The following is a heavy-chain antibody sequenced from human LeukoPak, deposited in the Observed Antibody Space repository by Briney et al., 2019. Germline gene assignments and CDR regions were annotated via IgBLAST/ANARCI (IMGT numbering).Heavy chain of an antibody. CDR3: ARGDGTGVDY. Sequence: SQTLSLTCTVSGGSISSGGYYWSWIRQPPGKGLEWIGYIYHSGSTYYNPSLKGRVTISVDRSKNQFSLKLSSVTAADTAVYYCARGDGTGVDYWGQGNLVTVSS. J-gene: IGHJ4*02. D-gene: IGHD7-27*01. CDR1: GGSISSGGYY. V-gene: IGHV4-30-2*01. CDR2: IYHSGST.